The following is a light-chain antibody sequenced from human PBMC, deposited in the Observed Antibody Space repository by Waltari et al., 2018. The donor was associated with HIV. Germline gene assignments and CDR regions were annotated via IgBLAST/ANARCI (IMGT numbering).Light chain of an antibody. CDR2: DVD. J-gene: IGLJ3*02. Sequence: QSALTQPRSVSGSPGQWVSISCTANRRAVGSSNFASWYQRHPGKAPKLMIFDVDQRPSGVPARFSGSKSGNTASLTISGLQADDEAEYYCCSYVNTRTPVVFGGGTQVTVL. V-gene: IGLV2-11*01. CDR3: CSYVNTRTPVV. CDR1: RRAVGSSNF.